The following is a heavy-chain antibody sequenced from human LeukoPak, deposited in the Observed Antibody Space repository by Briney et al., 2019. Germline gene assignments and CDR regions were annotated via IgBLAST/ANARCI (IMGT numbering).Heavy chain of an antibody. CDR1: GYTLTELS. D-gene: IGHD1-26*01. J-gene: IGHJ6*02. Sequence: ASVTVSCKVSGYTLTELSMHWVRQAPGKGLEWMGGFDPEDGETIYAQKFQGRVTITADESTSTAYMELSSLRSEDTAVYYCARVMGATGYYYYGMDVWGQGTTVTVSS. V-gene: IGHV1-24*01. CDR2: FDPEDGET. CDR3: ARVMGATGYYYYGMDV.